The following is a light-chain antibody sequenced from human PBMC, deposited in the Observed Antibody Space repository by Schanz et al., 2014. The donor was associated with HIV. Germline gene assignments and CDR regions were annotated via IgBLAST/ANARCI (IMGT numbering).Light chain of an antibody. CDR1: SSDVGSYNL. CDR2: DVS. CDR3: LSYTSSNTYV. Sequence: QSALTQPASVSGSPGQSITISCTGTSSDVGSYNLVSWYQQHPGKAPKLMIYDVSNRPSGVSNRFSGSKSANTASLTISGLQAEDESDYYCLSYTSSNTYVFGTGTKLTVL. V-gene: IGLV2-14*02. J-gene: IGLJ1*01.